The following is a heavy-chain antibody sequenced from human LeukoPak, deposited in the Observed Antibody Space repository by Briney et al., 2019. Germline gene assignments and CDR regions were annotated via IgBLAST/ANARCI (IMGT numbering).Heavy chain of an antibody. CDR1: GGSISSSSYY. D-gene: IGHD5-18*01. Sequence: RPSETLSLTCTVSGGSISSSSYYWGWIRQPPGKGLEWIGSIYYSGSTYYNPSLKSRVTISVDTSKNQFSLKLSSVTAADTAVYYCARDHLDTAMAPAAIWFDPWGQGTLVTVSS. V-gene: IGHV4-39*07. J-gene: IGHJ5*02. CDR3: ARDHLDTAMAPAAIWFDP. CDR2: IYYSGST.